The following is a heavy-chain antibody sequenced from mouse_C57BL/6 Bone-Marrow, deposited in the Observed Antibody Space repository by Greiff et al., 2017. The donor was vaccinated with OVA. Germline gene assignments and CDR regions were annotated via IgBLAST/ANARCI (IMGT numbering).Heavy chain of an antibody. CDR1: GYTFTDYY. Sequence: QVQLQQSGAELVRPGASVKLSCKASGYTFTDYYINWVKQRPGQGLEWIARIYPGSGNTYYNEKFKGKATLTAEKSSSTAYMQLSSLTSEDSAVYCCAIGVSTMVYYYAMDYWGQGTSVTVSS. V-gene: IGHV1-76*01. CDR3: AIGVSTMVYYYAMDY. CDR2: IYPGSGNT. D-gene: IGHD2-2*01. J-gene: IGHJ4*01.